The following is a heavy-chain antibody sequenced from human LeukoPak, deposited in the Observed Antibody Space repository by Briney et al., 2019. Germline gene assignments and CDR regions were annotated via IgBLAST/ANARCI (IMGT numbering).Heavy chain of an antibody. CDR1: GFTLGSYS. D-gene: IGHD6-19*01. CDR3: VGGRSGEVAGVWFDP. V-gene: IGHV3-21*01. CDR2: ISSSSSYI. Sequence: GGSLRLSCAASGFTLGSYSMNWVRHAPGNVLEWVSSISSSSSYIYYADSVKGRFTISRDSAKNSLYLQMSSLRAEDTSVYCCVGGRSGEVAGVWFDPWGQGTLVTVSS. J-gene: IGHJ5*02.